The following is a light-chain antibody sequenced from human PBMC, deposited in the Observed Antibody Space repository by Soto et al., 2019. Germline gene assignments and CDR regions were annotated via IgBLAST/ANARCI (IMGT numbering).Light chain of an antibody. J-gene: IGKJ4*01. CDR1: QSVNSN. V-gene: IGKV3-15*01. CDR2: GAS. CDR3: QQYNNWPLT. Sequence: EIVMTQSPATLSVSPGERATLSCRASQSVNSNLGWYQQKPGQAPRLLIYGASTRATGIPARFSGSGSGTEFTLTISSLQSEDFAVYYCQQYNNWPLTFGGGTKVEIK.